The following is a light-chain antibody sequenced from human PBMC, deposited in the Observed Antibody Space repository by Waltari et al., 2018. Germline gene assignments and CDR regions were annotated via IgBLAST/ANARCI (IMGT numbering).Light chain of an antibody. Sequence: XIVLTQSPGTLSLSPXERATLSCRASQSVRGSSSLAWYQQKLGQAPRLLIFGASSRATGIPDRFSGSGSGTDFTLTISRLEPEDFAVYYCQQYGSSPITFGQGTRLEIK. CDR2: GAS. CDR1: QSVRGSSS. J-gene: IGKJ5*01. CDR3: QQYGSSPIT. V-gene: IGKV3-20*01.